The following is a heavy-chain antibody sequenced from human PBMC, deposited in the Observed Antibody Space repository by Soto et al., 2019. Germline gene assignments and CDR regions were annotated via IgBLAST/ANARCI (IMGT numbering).Heavy chain of an antibody. Sequence: GGSLRLSCAASGFTVSSNYMNWVRQAPGKGLEWVSVIYSGGSTYYADSVKGRFTISRDNSKNTLYLLMNSLSAEDTAVYYCARGPRGIAVAGTRCFDSWGQGTLVTVSS. CDR2: IYSGGST. J-gene: IGHJ4*02. V-gene: IGHV3-53*01. D-gene: IGHD6-19*01. CDR3: ARGPRGIAVAGTRCFDS. CDR1: GFTVSSNY.